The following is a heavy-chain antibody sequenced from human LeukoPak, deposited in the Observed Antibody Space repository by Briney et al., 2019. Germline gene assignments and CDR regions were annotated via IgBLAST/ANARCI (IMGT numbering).Heavy chain of an antibody. CDR1: GFTFSSYA. Sequence: PGGSLRLSCAASGFTFSSYAMSWVRQAPGRGLEWVSAISGSGGSTYYADSVKGRFTISRDNSKNTLYLQMDSLRAEDTAVYYCAKDAYYYDSSGYYRAFDIWGQGTTVTVSS. D-gene: IGHD3-22*01. V-gene: IGHV3-23*01. J-gene: IGHJ3*02. CDR2: ISGSGGST. CDR3: AKDAYYYDSSGYYRAFDI.